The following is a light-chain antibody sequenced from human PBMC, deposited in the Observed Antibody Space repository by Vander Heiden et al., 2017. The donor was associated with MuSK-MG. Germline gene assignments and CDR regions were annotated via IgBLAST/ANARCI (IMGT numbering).Light chain of an antibody. J-gene: IGLJ2*01. CDR2: DVS. CDR1: SSDVGGYNF. Sequence: QSALTQPASVSGSPAQSITISCTGTSSDVGGYNFVSWYQQHPGKAPKLMIYDVSNRPSGVSTRFSGSKSGNTASLTISGLQAEDEADYYCSSYTSSSTLDVFGGGTKLTVL. CDR3: SSYTSSSTLDV. V-gene: IGLV2-14*03.